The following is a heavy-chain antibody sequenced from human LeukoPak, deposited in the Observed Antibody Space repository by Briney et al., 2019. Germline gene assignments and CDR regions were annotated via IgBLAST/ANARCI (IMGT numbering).Heavy chain of an antibody. CDR1: GGSISSYY. D-gene: IGHD1-26*01. CDR3: ARHGVVGAINT. J-gene: IGHJ4*02. V-gene: IGHV4-59*08. CDR2: IYYSGST. Sequence: SETLSLTCTVSGGSISSYYWSWIRQPPGKGLEWIGYIYYSGSTNYNPSLKSRVTISVDTSKNQFSLKLSSVTAADTAVYYCARHGVVGAINTWGQGTLVTVSS.